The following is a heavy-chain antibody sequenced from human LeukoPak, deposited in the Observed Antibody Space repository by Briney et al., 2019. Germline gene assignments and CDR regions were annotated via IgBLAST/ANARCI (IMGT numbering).Heavy chain of an antibody. D-gene: IGHD6-19*01. Sequence: SSVKVSCKASGGTFSSYAISWVRQAPGQGLEWMGRIIPILGIANCAQKFQGRVTITADKSTSTAYMELSSLRSEDTAVYYCARDRTIAVAGTQSDYWGQGTLVTVSS. CDR2: IIPILGIA. CDR1: GGTFSSYA. CDR3: ARDRTIAVAGTQSDY. V-gene: IGHV1-69*04. J-gene: IGHJ4*02.